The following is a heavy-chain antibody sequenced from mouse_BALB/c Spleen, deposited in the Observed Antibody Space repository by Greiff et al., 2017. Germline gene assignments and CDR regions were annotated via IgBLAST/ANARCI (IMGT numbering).Heavy chain of an antibody. CDR3: ARLGGYDFDY. CDR1: GYTFTSYW. D-gene: IGHD2-2*01. CDR2: INPSNGRT. V-gene: IGHV1S81*02. J-gene: IGHJ2*01. Sequence: QVQLKQPGAELVKPGASVKLSCKASGYTFTSYWMHWVKQRPGQGLEWIGEINPSNGRTNYNEKFKSKATLTVDKSSSTAYMQLSSLTSEDSAVYYCARLGGYDFDYWGQGTTLTVSS.